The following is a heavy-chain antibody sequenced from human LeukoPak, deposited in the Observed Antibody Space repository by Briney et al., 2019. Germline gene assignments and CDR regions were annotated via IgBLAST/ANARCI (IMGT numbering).Heavy chain of an antibody. Sequence: TGGSLRLSCAASGFTFSGSAMHWVRQASGKGLEWVGRIRSKANSYATAYAASVKGRFTISRDDSKNTAYLQMNSLKTEDTAVYYCTRGEQQLIGGFDYWGQGTLVTVSS. D-gene: IGHD6-13*01. CDR1: GFTFSGSA. CDR3: TRGEQQLIGGFDY. J-gene: IGHJ4*02. V-gene: IGHV3-73*01. CDR2: IRSKANSYAT.